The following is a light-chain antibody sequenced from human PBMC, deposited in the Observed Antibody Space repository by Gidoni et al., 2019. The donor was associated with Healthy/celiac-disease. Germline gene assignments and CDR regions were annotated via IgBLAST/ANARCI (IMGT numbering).Light chain of an antibody. CDR2: AAS. CDR1: QSISSY. Sequence: DIQMTQSPSSLSASVGDRVTITCRASQSISSYLNWYQQKPGKAPKLLIYAASSLQSGVPSRFSGSRSVTDFTLPLSSLQPEDFATYYFQQSYSTPYTFGQGTKLEIK. V-gene: IGKV1-39*01. J-gene: IGKJ2*01. CDR3: QQSYSTPYT.